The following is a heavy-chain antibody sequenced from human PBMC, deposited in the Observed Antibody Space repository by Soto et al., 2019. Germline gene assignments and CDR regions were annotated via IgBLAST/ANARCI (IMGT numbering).Heavy chain of an antibody. CDR1: GFTFSSYA. CDR2: ISYDGSNK. V-gene: IGHV3-30-3*01. J-gene: IGHJ3*02. D-gene: IGHD3-22*01. CDR3: ASVDYYDSSGYHPDAFDI. Sequence: GGSLRLSCAASGFTFSSYAMHWVRQAPGKWLEWVAVISYDGSNKYYADSVKGRFTISRDNSKNTLYLQMNSLRAEDTAVYYCASVDYYDSSGYHPDAFDIWGQGXMVTV.